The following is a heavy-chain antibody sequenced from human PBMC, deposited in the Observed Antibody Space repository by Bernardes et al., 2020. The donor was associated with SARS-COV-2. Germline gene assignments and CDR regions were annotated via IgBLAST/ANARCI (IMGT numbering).Heavy chain of an antibody. D-gene: IGHD1-26*01. CDR1: GSTFSSYT. CDR2: ITDSGDST. CDR3: AKRRVEWELLHYFDS. Sequence: GGSLRLSCEVSGSTFSSYTMNWVRQAPGKGLEWVSTITDSGDSTYYADSVKGRFTISRDNSKDRLYLQMNSLRAEDTAVYFCAKRRVEWELLHYFDSWGQGTLVTVSS. J-gene: IGHJ4*02. V-gene: IGHV3-23*01.